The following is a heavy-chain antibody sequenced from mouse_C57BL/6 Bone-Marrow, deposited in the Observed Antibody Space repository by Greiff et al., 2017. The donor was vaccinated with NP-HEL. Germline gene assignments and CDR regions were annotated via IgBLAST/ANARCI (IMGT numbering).Heavy chain of an antibody. CDR3: SEDSAVYYCARATAYYYAMDY. CDR2: GQGLEWIG. V-gene: IGHV1-87*01. Sequence: VKLMESGPELARPWASVKISCQAFYTFSRRVHFAIRDTNYWMQWVKQRPGQGLEWIGAIYPGNGDTSYNQKLKGKATLTADKSSSTSYMQLSSLTSEDSAVYYCARATAYYYAMDYWGQGTSVTVSS. D-gene: IGHD1-2*01. CDR1: YTFSRRVH. J-gene: IGHJ4*01.